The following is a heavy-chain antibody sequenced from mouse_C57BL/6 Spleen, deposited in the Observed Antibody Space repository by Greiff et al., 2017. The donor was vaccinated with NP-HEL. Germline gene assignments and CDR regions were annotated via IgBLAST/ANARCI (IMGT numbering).Heavy chain of an antibody. V-gene: IGHV1-53*01. CDR1: GYTFTSYW. D-gene: IGHD1-1*01. J-gene: IGHJ4*01. CDR3: AIGDYGSGPYYYGMDY. CDR2: INPSNGGS. Sequence: QVQLQQSGTELVKPGASVKLSCKASGYTFTSYWMHWVKQRPGQGLEWIGNINPSNGGSNYNEKFKSKATLTVDKSSSTAYMQLSSLTSEDSAVYYCAIGDYGSGPYYYGMDYWGQGTSVTVSS.